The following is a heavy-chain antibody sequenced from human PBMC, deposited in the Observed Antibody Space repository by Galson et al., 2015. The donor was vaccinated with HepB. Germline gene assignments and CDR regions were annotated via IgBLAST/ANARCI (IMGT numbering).Heavy chain of an antibody. Sequence: SLRLSCAASGFSFSTYGMHWVRQAPGKGLEWVAVIWYDGNNKDYADSVKGRFNISRDNSKNTLYPQMNSLRVEDTALYYCAKVFIGSGSHYDDVFDVWGQGTMVIVSP. CDR3: AKVFIGSGSHYDDVFDV. CDR1: GFSFSTYG. CDR2: IWYDGNNK. D-gene: IGHD3-10*01. V-gene: IGHV3-33*06. J-gene: IGHJ3*01.